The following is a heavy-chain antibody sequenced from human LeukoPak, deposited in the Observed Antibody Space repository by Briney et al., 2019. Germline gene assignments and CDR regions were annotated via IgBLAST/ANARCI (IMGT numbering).Heavy chain of an antibody. CDR1: GGSFSGYY. J-gene: IGHJ4*02. Sequence: PSETLSLTCAVYGGSFSGYYWSWIRQPPGKGLEWIGEINHSGSTNYNPSLKSRVTISVDTSKNQFSLKLSSVTAADTAVYYCAGKRYGLFDYWGQGTLVTVSS. CDR2: INHSGST. D-gene: IGHD5-18*01. V-gene: IGHV4-34*01. CDR3: AGKRYGLFDY.